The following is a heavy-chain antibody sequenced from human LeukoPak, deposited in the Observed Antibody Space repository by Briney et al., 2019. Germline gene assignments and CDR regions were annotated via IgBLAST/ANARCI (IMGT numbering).Heavy chain of an antibody. CDR1: GFTFGDYA. Sequence: GRSLRLSCTTSGFTFGDYAVTWVRQAPGKGLEWVCFMRSKAYGGATEYAASVKGRFTISRDDSKSIAHLQMNSLRTEDTAMYYCARIEVSGHGFDYWGQGALVTASP. V-gene: IGHV3-49*04. CDR3: ARIEVSGHGFDY. CDR2: MRSKAYGGAT. D-gene: IGHD3-10*01. J-gene: IGHJ4*02.